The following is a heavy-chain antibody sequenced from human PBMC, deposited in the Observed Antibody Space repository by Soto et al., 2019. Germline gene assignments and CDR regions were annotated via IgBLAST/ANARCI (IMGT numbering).Heavy chain of an antibody. D-gene: IGHD6-19*01. J-gene: IGHJ4*02. CDR1: GFTFSSYG. Sequence: QVQLVESGGGVVQPGRSLRLSCAASGFTFSSYGMHWVRQAPGKGLEWVAVISYDGSNKYYADSVKGRFTISRDNSKNTLYLQMNSQIAEDTAVYYCAKAYSSGWYGGGYFDYWGQGTLVTVSS. CDR2: ISYDGSNK. V-gene: IGHV3-30*18. CDR3: AKAYSSGWYGGGYFDY.